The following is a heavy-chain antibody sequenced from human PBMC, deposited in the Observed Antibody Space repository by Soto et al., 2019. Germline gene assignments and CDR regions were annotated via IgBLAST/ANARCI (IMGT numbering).Heavy chain of an antibody. J-gene: IGHJ4*02. CDR3: ASRDIEDGYYFDY. V-gene: IGHV4-39*01. Sequence: QLQLQESGPGLVKPSETLSLTCTVSGGSISSSSYYWGWIRQPPGKGLEWIGSIYYSGSTYYNPSLKSRVTISVDTSKNQFSLKLSSVTAADTAVYYCASRDIEDGYYFDYWGQGTLVTVSS. CDR1: GGSISSSSYY. CDR2: IYYSGST.